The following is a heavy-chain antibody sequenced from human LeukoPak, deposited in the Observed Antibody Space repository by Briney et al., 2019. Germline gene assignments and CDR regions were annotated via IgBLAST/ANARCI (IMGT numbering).Heavy chain of an antibody. V-gene: IGHV3-7*01. CDR2: IKEDGSEK. D-gene: IGHD2-8*02. Sequence: PGESLRLSCAASGFTFSSYWMSWVRQAPGKGLEWVANIKEDGSEKYYVESVKGGFTISRDNARKSLFLQMSSLRLDDTAVYYCVREGPQYCNGVVCYFWFDPWGQGTLVTVSS. J-gene: IGHJ5*02. CDR1: GFTFSSYW. CDR3: VREGPQYCNGVVCYFWFDP.